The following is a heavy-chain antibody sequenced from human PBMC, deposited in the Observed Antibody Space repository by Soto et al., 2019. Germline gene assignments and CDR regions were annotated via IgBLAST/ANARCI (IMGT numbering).Heavy chain of an antibody. CDR3: ANERGRTRNFAMDV. V-gene: IGHV3-30*18. Sequence: PGGSLRLSCVVSGLTFSDYGFHWVRQAPGKGLDWVAAISYDGSFVYYADSVRGRFTISRDNSRKTLDLQMNTLRHEDTAVYYWANERGRTRNFAMDVWGQGTSVTVCS. CDR2: ISYDGSFV. J-gene: IGHJ6*02. CDR1: GLTFSDYG. D-gene: IGHD1-1*01.